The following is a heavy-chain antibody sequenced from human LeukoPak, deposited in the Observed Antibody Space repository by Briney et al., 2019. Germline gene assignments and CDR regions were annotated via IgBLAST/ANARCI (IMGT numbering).Heavy chain of an antibody. V-gene: IGHV3-74*01. Sequence: GGSLRLSCAASGFTFSNYWMHWVRQAPGKGLVWVSRINSDGSSTTSADSVKGRFTISRDHAKNTLYLQMNSLRAEDTAVYYCAKGGATVIDYWGQGTLVTVSS. CDR3: AKGGATVIDY. D-gene: IGHD4-17*01. J-gene: IGHJ4*02. CDR2: INSDGSST. CDR1: GFTFSNYW.